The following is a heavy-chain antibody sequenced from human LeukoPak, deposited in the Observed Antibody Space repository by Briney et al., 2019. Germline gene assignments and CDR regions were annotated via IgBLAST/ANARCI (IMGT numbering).Heavy chain of an antibody. CDR1: GGSISSGSYW. CDR2: IYTDTIT. CDR3: ARDRRYSGYDWMDY. V-gene: IGHV4-61*02. J-gene: IGHJ4*02. Sequence: SETLSLTCTVSGGSISSGSYWWNWIRQPAGKGLEWIGRIYTDTITTYNPSLKSRVTISVDKSKNQFSLKLSSVTAADTAVYYCARDRRYSGYDWMDYWGQGTLVTVSS. D-gene: IGHD5-12*01.